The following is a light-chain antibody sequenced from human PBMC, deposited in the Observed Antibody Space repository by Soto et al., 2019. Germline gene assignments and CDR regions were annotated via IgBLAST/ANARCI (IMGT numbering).Light chain of an antibody. CDR1: SSNIGVNP. Sequence: QSVLTQPPSVSGAPGQTVIISCSLSSSNIGVNPVSWYQRLPGTAPKLLIYDDNKRPSGIPDRFSGSKSGTSATLGITGFQTGDEADYYCGSWDSSLSAYVFGTGTKVTVL. V-gene: IGLV1-51*01. J-gene: IGLJ1*01. CDR2: DDN. CDR3: GSWDSSLSAYV.